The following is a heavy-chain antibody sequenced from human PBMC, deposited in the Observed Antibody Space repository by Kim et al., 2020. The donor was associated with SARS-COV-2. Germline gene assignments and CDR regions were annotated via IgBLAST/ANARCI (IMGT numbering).Heavy chain of an antibody. V-gene: IGHV3-23*01. CDR1: GFTFSDYA. D-gene: IGHD3-22*01. Sequence: GGSLRLSCAASGFTFSDYAMRWVRQAPGKGLEWVSAISSTGGSPYYSDSVKGRFTISRDNSKNTLYLQMNSLRAEDTAVYYCATYPSIVENFDYWGQGTLVTVSS. CDR2: ISSTGGSP. J-gene: IGHJ4*02. CDR3: ATYPSIVENFDY.